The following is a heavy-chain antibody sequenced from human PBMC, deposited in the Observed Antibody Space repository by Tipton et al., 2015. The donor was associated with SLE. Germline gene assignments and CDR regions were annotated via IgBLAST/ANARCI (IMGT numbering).Heavy chain of an antibody. CDR1: GGSISSHY. D-gene: IGHD6-13*01. Sequence: TLSLTCTVSGGSISSHYWSWIRQPPGKGLEWIGYNYYSGSTNYNPSLKSRATISVDTSKNQFSLKLSSVTAADTAVYYCARGGEQLVYYFDYWGQGTLVTVSS. CDR3: ARGGEQLVYYFDY. V-gene: IGHV4-59*11. CDR2: NYYSGST. J-gene: IGHJ4*02.